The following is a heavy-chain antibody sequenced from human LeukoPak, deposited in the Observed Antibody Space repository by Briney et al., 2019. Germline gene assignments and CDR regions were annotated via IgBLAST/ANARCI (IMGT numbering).Heavy chain of an antibody. D-gene: IGHD5-12*01. Sequence: SVKVSCKASGGTSSSYAISWVRQAPGQGLEWMGRIIPVLGIANYAQKFQGRVTITADKSTSTAYMELSSLRSEDTAVYYCARGSTSGYDPLYYYGMDVWGQGTTVTVSS. J-gene: IGHJ6*02. CDR3: ARGSTSGYDPLYYYGMDV. V-gene: IGHV1-69*04. CDR2: IIPVLGIA. CDR1: GGTSSSYA.